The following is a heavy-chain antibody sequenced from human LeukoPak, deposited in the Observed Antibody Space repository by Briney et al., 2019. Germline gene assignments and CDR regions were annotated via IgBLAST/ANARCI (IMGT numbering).Heavy chain of an antibody. J-gene: IGHJ6*03. CDR2: ISYDGSNK. Sequence: PGGSLRLSCAASAFTFSSYSMHWVRQAPGKGLEWVALISYDGSNKYYADSVKGRFTISRDNSKNTLYLQMNSLRAEDTAVYYCARSQVPAATDYYYMDVWGKGTTVTVSS. V-gene: IGHV3-30-3*01. CDR3: ARSQVPAATDYYYMDV. CDR1: AFTFSSYS. D-gene: IGHD2-2*01.